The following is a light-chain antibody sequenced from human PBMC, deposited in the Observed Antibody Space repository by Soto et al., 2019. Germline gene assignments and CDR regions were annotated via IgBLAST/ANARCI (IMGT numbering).Light chain of an antibody. V-gene: IGKV3-11*01. CDR2: DAS. J-gene: IGKJ5*01. CDR1: HSISTY. CDR3: QQRTHWPS. Sequence: EIVLTQSPATLSLSPGGRATLSCRASHSISTYLGWYQQRPGQAPRLLIYDASSRATGIPARFSGSGSGTDFTLTISSLEPEDFAVYYCQQRTHWPSFGQGTRLGIK.